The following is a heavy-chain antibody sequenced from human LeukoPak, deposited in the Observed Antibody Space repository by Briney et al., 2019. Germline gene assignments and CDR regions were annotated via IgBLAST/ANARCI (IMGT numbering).Heavy chain of an antibody. V-gene: IGHV3-48*03. Sequence: GGSLRLSCAASGFTFDDYGMSWVRQAPGKGLEWVSYISSSGSTKTYADSAKGRFTISRDNAKNSLYLQMNSLRAEDTAIFYCARGRGDGYNFYYSYMDVWGKGTTVTISS. CDR3: ARGRGDGYNFYYSYMDV. D-gene: IGHD5-24*01. J-gene: IGHJ6*03. CDR2: ISSSGSTK. CDR1: GFTFDDYG.